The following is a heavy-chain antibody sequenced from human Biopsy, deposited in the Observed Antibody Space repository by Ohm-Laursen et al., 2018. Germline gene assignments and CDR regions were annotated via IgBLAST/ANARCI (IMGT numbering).Heavy chain of an antibody. J-gene: IGHJ6*02. V-gene: IGHV1-69*04. D-gene: IGHD3-10*01. CDR2: IIPIVDIV. CDR3: ARGGSGPGYYGMDV. Sequence: GASVTVSCKASGDTFTKYGIFWVRQAPGQGLEWMGRIIPIVDIVNYAQRFQGRVTMTADKSTSTAYLDLSSLISEDTAVYYCARGGSGPGYYGMDVWGQGTTVTVSS. CDR1: GDTFTKYG.